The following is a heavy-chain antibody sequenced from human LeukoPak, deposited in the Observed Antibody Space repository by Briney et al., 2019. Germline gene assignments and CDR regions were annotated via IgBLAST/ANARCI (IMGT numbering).Heavy chain of an antibody. CDR1: GFTFNNYA. V-gene: IGHV3-23*01. J-gene: IGHJ4*02. CDR2: ISGSGDRT. D-gene: IGHD6-13*01. CDR3: AKAYSSSWHYFDY. Sequence: PGRSLRLSCAASGFTFNNYAMNWVRQAPGKGLEWVSAISGSGDRTYYADSVKGRFTISRDKSKNTLYLQMDSLRAEDTAVYYCAKAYSSSWHYFDYWGRGTLVTVSS.